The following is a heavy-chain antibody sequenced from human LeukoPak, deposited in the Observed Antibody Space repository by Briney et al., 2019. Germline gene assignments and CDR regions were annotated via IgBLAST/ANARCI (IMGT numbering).Heavy chain of an antibody. J-gene: IGHJ5*02. CDR1: GGSFSGYY. CDR3: ARICPVVVPAAMGGGDWFDP. V-gene: IGHV4-34*01. CDR2: INHSGST. D-gene: IGHD2-2*01. Sequence: PSETLSLACAVYGGSFSGYYWSWIRQPPGKGLEWIGEINHSGSTNYNPSLKSRVTISVDTSKNQFSLKLSSVTAADTAVYYCARICPVVVPAAMGGGDWFDPWGQGTLVTVSS.